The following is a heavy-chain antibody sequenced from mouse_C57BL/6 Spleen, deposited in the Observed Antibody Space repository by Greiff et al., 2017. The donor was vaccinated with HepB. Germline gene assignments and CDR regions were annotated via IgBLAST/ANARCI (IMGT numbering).Heavy chain of an antibody. CDR3: ARQNYDYDNYAMDY. CDR2: IHPNSGST. V-gene: IGHV1-64*01. CDR1: GYTFTSYW. D-gene: IGHD2-4*01. Sequence: QVHVKQPGAELVKPGASVKLSCKASGYTFTSYWMHWVKQRPGQGLEWIGMIHPNSGSTNYNEKFKSKATLTVDKSSSTAYMQLSSLTSEDSAVYYCARQNYDYDNYAMDYWGQGTSVTVSS. J-gene: IGHJ4*01.